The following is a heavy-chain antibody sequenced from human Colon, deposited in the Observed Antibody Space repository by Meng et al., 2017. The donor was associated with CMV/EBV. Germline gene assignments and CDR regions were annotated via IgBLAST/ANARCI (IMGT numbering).Heavy chain of an antibody. Sequence: GESLRLSCVASGFPFSLFTMHWVRQAPGKGLEWVSFISPSGDYIHYADSLQGRFTISRDNTKNSLFLQMSSLRADDTADYYCERDFKSGLPWGQGTLVTVSS. V-gene: IGHV3-21*06. J-gene: IGHJ5*02. CDR1: GFPFSLFT. CDR3: ERDFKSGLP. CDR2: ISPSGDYI.